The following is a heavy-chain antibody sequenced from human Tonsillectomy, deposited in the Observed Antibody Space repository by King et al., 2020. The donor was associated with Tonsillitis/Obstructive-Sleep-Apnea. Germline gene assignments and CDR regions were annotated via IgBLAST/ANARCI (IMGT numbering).Heavy chain of an antibody. J-gene: IGHJ3*01. CDR3: ARGQPLDAVDL. CDR1: GYTFTNYT. V-gene: IGHV1-3*01. Sequence: QLVQSGAEVKKPGASVKVSCKASGYTFTNYTMHWGRQAPGQRPEGMGWSNAGNGNTRYSQKFQGRVSITRDTSATTAYMERSSLTSEDTAVYFCARGQPLDAVDLWGQGTMVTVSS. CDR2: SNAGNGNT.